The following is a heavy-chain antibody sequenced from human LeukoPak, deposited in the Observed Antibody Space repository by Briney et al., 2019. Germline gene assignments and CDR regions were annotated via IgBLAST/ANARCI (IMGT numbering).Heavy chain of an antibody. J-gene: IGHJ3*01. CDR1: GGSISTSNYY. D-gene: IGHD3-22*01. Sequence: SETLSLTCTVSGGSISTSNYYWGWIRQPPGKGLEWIGNIFYSGSTYYSPSLKSRVTISLDTSRNQFSLKLSSLTAADTAVYYCARDRLDISGYFDAFDVWGQGTMVTVSS. CDR3: ARDRLDISGYFDAFDV. CDR2: IFYSGST. V-gene: IGHV4-39*07.